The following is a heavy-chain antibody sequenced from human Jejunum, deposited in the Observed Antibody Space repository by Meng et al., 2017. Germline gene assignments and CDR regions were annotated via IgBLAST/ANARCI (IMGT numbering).Heavy chain of an antibody. V-gene: IGHV3-30*01. D-gene: IGHD1-26*01. CDR1: GFTFSNYA. CDR2: ISFDRSIQ. Sequence: GESLKISCAASGFTFSNYAMHWVRQAPGKGLEWVAHISFDRSIQYFADSVKGRFTISRDNSYNTLYLQMNSLTAEDTAVYYCARNSGTYYRTGGGDAFDIWGQGTMVTVSS. CDR3: ARNSGTYYRTGGGDAFDI. J-gene: IGHJ3*02.